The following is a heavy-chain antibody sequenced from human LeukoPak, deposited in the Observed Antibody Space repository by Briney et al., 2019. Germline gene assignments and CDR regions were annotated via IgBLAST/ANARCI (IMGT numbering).Heavy chain of an antibody. D-gene: IGHD4-23*01. Sequence: PSETLSLTCTVPGGSISSYYWSWIRQPPGKGLEWIGYIYYSGSTNYNPSLKSRVTISVDTSKNQFSLKLSSVTAADTAVYYCARPAPAVGAFDIWGQGTMVTVSS. J-gene: IGHJ3*02. V-gene: IGHV4-59*01. CDR1: GGSISSYY. CDR3: ARPAPAVGAFDI. CDR2: IYYSGST.